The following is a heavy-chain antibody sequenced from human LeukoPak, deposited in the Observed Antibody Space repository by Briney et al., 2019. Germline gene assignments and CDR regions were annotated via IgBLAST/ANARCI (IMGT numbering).Heavy chain of an antibody. Sequence: ASVKVSCKASGYTFTGCYMHWVRQAPGQGLEWMGWINPNSGGTNYAQKFQGRVTMTRDTSISTAYMELSGLRSDDTAVYYCARELGGSYRFDYWGQGTLVTVSS. J-gene: IGHJ4*02. CDR1: GYTFTGCY. V-gene: IGHV1-2*02. D-gene: IGHD1-26*01. CDR3: ARELGGSYRFDY. CDR2: INPNSGGT.